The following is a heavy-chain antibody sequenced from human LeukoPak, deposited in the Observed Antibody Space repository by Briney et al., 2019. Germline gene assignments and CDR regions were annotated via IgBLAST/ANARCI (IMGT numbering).Heavy chain of an antibody. CDR3: ARDLGQYYDTSDNWFDP. V-gene: IGHV3-74*01. Sequence: PGGSLRLSCAASGFTFGSYGMHWVRHAPGKGLVWVSRINSDGINTSYADSVKGRFTISRDNAKNTLNLQMNSLRAEDTAVYYCARDLGQYYDTSDNWFDPWGQGTLVTVSS. J-gene: IGHJ5*02. CDR2: INSDGINT. D-gene: IGHD3-22*01. CDR1: GFTFGSYG.